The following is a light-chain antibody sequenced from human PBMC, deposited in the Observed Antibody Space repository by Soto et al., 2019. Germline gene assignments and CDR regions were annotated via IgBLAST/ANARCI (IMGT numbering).Light chain of an antibody. CDR2: DAS. V-gene: IGKV1-8*01. CDR3: QQFYNYPRT. J-gene: IGKJ1*01. Sequence: IRLTQPPYSFSASTGDRVPITCRATQDIGTHLAWYQQIPGKAPKLLIYDASTLQTGVPSRFSGSGSGTDFTLTISYLQSEDFGTYYCQQFYNYPRTFGQGTKVDI. CDR1: QDIGTH.